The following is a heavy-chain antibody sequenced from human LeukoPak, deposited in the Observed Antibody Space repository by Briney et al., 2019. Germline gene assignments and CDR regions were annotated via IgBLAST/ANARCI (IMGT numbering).Heavy chain of an antibody. D-gene: IGHD1-26*01. CDR1: GGSISSSTYY. Sequence: PETLSLTCTVSGGSISSSTYYWGWIRQPSGKGLEWIGSIYYSGSTYYNPSLKSRVTISVDTSKNQFSLKLNSVTAADTAVYYCATPYSGGYHGLDIWGQGTMVTVSS. CDR2: IYYSGST. CDR3: ATPYSGGYHGLDI. V-gene: IGHV4-39*01. J-gene: IGHJ3*02.